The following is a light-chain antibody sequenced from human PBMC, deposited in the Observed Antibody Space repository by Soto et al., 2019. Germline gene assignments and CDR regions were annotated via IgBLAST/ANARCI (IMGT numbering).Light chain of an antibody. J-gene: IGLJ2*01. CDR2: DNS. Sequence: QSVLTQPPSVSAAAGQKVTISCSGSYSNIRSNFVSWYQHFPGSAPRLLIYDNSQRPSGIPDRFSGSKSGSSATLGITGLQTGDEADYYCGTWDSSLSVVLFGGGTKLTVL. CDR3: GTWDSSLSVVL. V-gene: IGLV1-51*01. CDR1: YSNIRSNF.